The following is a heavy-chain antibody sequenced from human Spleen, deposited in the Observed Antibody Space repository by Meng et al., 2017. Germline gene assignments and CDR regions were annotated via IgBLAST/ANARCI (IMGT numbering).Heavy chain of an antibody. Sequence: ASVKVSCKASGYTFTSYDINWVRQATGQGLEWMGWMNPNSGNTGYAQKFQGRVTMTTDTSTSTAYMELRSLRSDDTAVYYCARGHYDILTGYHPATDYGMDVWGQGTTVTVSS. CDR3: ARGHYDILTGYHPATDYGMDV. D-gene: IGHD3-9*01. V-gene: IGHV1-8*02. J-gene: IGHJ6*02. CDR2: MNPNSGNT. CDR1: GYTFTSYD.